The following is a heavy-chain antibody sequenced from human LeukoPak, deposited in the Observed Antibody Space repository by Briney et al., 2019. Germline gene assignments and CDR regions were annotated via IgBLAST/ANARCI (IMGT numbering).Heavy chain of an antibody. Sequence: PSETLSLTCTVSGGSISSYYWSWIRQPPGKGLEWIGYIYYSGTTYYNPSLESRVTISVDTSKNQFSLKLSSVTAADTAVYYCARHRGYSYGYDAFDIWGQGTMVTVSS. CDR3: ARHRGYSYGYDAFDI. CDR2: IYYSGTT. V-gene: IGHV4-59*08. D-gene: IGHD5-18*01. J-gene: IGHJ3*02. CDR1: GGSISSYY.